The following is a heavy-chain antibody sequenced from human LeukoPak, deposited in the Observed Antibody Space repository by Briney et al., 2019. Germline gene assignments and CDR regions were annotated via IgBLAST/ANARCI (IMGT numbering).Heavy chain of an antibody. V-gene: IGHV3-7*01. D-gene: IGHD4-17*01. CDR3: ASDRYYGPGGAALDI. CDR1: AFTFSSYS. J-gene: IGHJ3*02. Sequence: GGSLRLSCAASAFTFSSYSMNWVRQAPGKGLEWVANIKQDGNEKYYVDSVKGRFTISRDNAKKSLYLQLDSLRAEDTAVYYCASDRYYGPGGAALDIWGQGTMVTVSS. CDR2: IKQDGNEK.